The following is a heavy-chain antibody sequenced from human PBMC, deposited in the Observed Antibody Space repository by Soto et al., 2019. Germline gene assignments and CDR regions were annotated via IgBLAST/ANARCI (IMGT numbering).Heavy chain of an antibody. D-gene: IGHD3-3*01. Sequence: GGSLRLSCAASGFTFSSYWMHWVRQAPGKGLVWVSRINSDGSSTSYADSVKGRFTISRDNAKNTLYLQMNSLRAEDTAVYYCAQESTMYYDFWSGSVDGMDVWGQGTTVTVSS. V-gene: IGHV3-74*01. CDR2: INSDGSST. J-gene: IGHJ6*02. CDR3: AQESTMYYDFWSGSVDGMDV. CDR1: GFTFSSYW.